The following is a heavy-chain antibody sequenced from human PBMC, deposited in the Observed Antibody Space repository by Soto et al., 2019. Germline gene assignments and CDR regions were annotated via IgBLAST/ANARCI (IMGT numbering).Heavy chain of an antibody. CDR1: GYTFTSYY. V-gene: IGHV1-46*01. Sequence: ASVKVSCKASGYTFTSYYMHWVRQAPGQGLEWMGIINPSGGSTSYAQKFQGRVTMTRDTSTSTVYMELSSLRSEDTAVYYCARSLFGVVPYYYYGMDVWGQGTTVTVS. J-gene: IGHJ6*02. CDR2: INPSGGST. D-gene: IGHD3-3*02. CDR3: ARSLFGVVPYYYYGMDV.